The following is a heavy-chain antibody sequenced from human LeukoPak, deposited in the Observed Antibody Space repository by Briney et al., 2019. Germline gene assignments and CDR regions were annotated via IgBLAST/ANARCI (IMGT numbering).Heavy chain of an antibody. V-gene: IGHV1-69*04. Sequence: SVKVSCKASGGTFSSYAISWVRQAPGQGLEWMGRIIPILGIANYAQKFQGRVTMTRDTSITTAYMDLSSLTYDGTAVYYCARVWRYSTSSDAFDIWGQGTMVTVSS. J-gene: IGHJ3*02. CDR1: GGTFSSYA. CDR3: ARVWRYSTSSDAFDI. D-gene: IGHD6-6*01. CDR2: IIPILGIA.